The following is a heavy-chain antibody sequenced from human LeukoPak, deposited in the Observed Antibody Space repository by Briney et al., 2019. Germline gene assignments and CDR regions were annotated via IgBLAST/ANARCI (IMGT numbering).Heavy chain of an antibody. CDR2: ISSSSSYI. V-gene: IGHV3-21*01. J-gene: IGHJ4*02. CDR3: ARDHAVAGFGY. CDR1: GFTFSSYS. D-gene: IGHD6-19*01. Sequence: GGSLRLSCAASGFTFSSYSMNWVRQAPGKGLEWVSSISSSSSYIYYADSVEGRFTISRDNAKNSLYLQMNSLRAEDTAVYYCARDHAVAGFGYWGQGTLVTVSS.